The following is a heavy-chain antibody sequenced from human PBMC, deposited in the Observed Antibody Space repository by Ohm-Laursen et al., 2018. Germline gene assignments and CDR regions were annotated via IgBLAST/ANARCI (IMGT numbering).Heavy chain of an antibody. CDR3: ARGDTYGFDY. J-gene: IGHJ4*02. Sequence: ASVKVSCKASGYTFTGYYMHWVRQAPGQGLEWMGWINPNSGQTKYALKLQGRVTMTTDTSTSTAYMDVRGLRSDDTAVYYCARGDTYGFDYWGQGTLVTVSS. D-gene: IGHD3-10*01. CDR2: INPNSGQT. CDR1: GYTFTGYY. V-gene: IGHV1-2*02.